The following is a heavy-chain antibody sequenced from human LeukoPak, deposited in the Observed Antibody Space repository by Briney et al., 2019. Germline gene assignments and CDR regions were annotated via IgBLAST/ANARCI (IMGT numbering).Heavy chain of an antibody. CDR3: ARGKEYFDWLLRAYYFDY. CDR2: IKKDGSEK. D-gene: IGHD3-9*01. Sequence: EGSLRLSCAASGFTFSSYWMSWVRQAPGMGLEWVANIKKDGSEKSYVDSVKGRFTISRDNAKNSLYLQMNSLRAEDTAVYYCARGKEYFDWLLRAYYFDYWGQGTLVTVSS. V-gene: IGHV3-7*01. J-gene: IGHJ4*02. CDR1: GFTFSSYW.